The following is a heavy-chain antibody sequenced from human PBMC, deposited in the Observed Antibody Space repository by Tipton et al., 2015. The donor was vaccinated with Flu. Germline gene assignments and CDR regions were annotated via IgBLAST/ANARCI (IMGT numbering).Heavy chain of an antibody. V-gene: IGHV1-46*04. D-gene: IGHD2-15*01. J-gene: IGHJ6*03. CDR2: INPSGGST. CDR1: GYTFTSYY. Sequence: QSGPEVKKPGASVKVSCKASGYTFTSYYMHWVRQAPGQGLEWMGIINPSGGSTSYAQKLQGRVTMTRDTSTSTVYMELSSLRSEDTAVYYCARDRGAEIYCSGGSCYYMDVWGKGTTVTVSS. CDR3: ARDRGAEIYCSGGSCYYMDV.